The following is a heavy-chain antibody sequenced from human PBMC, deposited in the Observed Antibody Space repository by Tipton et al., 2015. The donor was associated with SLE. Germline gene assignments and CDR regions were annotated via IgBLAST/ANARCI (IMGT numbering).Heavy chain of an antibody. CDR3: ARERQGYGSEPFFDY. J-gene: IGHJ4*02. CDR1: GYSISSGYY. D-gene: IGHD3-10*01. V-gene: IGHV4-61*01. CDR2: IYYSGST. Sequence: TLSLTCAVSGYSISSGYYWGWIRQPPGKGLEWIGYIYYSGSTNYNPSLKSRVTISVDTSKNQFSLKLSSVTAADTAVYYCARERQGYGSEPFFDYWGQGTLVTVSS.